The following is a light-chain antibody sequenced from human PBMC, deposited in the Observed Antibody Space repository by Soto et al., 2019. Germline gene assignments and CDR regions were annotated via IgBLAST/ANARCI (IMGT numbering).Light chain of an antibody. Sequence: EIVLTQSPGTLSLSPGERATLSCRASQSVSSSYLAWYQQKPGQAPRLLIYGASSRATGIPDRFSGSGSGTDFTLTISRLVPEDFAVYYCQQYGSSSWTFGQGTKVDIK. CDR2: GAS. CDR3: QQYGSSSWT. CDR1: QSVSSSY. V-gene: IGKV3-20*01. J-gene: IGKJ1*01.